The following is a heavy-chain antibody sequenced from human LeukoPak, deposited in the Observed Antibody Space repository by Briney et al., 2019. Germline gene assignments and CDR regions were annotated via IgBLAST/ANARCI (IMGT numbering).Heavy chain of an antibody. D-gene: IGHD3-9*01. J-gene: IGHJ3*02. CDR2: ISSSSNYI. V-gene: IGHV3-21*01. CDR1: GFTFSSYS. CDR3: ARGGGLYYDILTGYYFSPHAFDI. Sequence: GGSLRLSCAASGFTFSSYSMNWVRQTPGKGLEWGSSISSSSNYIYYADSVKGRFTISRDNAKNSLYLQMNSPRAEDTAVYYCARGGGLYYDILTGYYFSPHAFDIWGQGTMVTVSS.